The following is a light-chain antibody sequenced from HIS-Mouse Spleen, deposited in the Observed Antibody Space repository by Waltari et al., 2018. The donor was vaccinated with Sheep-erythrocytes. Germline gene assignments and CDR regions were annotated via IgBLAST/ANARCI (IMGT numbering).Light chain of an antibody. V-gene: IGKV3-15*01. CDR2: FAS. CDR1: QSVSSN. CDR3: QQYNNWPWT. Sequence: EIVMTQSPATLSVSPGERATLSCSASQSVSSNLAWYQQKPGQAPRLLIYFASTRATGIPARFSGSGSGTEFTLTISSMQSEDFAVYYCQQYNNWPWTFGQGTKVEIK. J-gene: IGKJ1*01.